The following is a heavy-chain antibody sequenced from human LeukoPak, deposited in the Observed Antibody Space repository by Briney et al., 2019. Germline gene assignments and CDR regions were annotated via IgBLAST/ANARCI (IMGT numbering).Heavy chain of an antibody. V-gene: IGHV3-21*01. J-gene: IGHJ6*04. Sequence: PGGSLRLSCAAFGFTFSSYSMNWVRQAPGKGLEWVSSISSSSSYIYYADSVKGRFTISRDNAKNSLYLQMNSLRAEDTAVYYCARDSGREVLLWFGELTRYYYGMDVWGKGTTVTVSS. CDR2: ISSSSSYI. CDR3: ARDSGREVLLWFGELTRYYYGMDV. D-gene: IGHD3-10*01. CDR1: GFTFSSYS.